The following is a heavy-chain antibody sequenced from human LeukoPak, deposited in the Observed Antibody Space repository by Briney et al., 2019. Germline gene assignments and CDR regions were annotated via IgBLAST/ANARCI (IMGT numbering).Heavy chain of an antibody. Sequence: ASVTVSCKASGYTFSLYYMHWMRQAPGQGLEWMGIINPSSGSTSCAQKFQGRVTMTRDTSTSTVYMELSSLRSDDTAVYYCARDPPSSGNWVPLDYWGQGTLVTVSS. CDR2: INPSSGST. D-gene: IGHD3-22*01. CDR3: ARDPPSSGNWVPLDY. CDR1: GYTFSLYY. V-gene: IGHV1-46*01. J-gene: IGHJ4*02.